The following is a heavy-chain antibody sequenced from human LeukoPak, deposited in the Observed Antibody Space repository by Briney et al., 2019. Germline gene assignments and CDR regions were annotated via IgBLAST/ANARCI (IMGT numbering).Heavy chain of an antibody. V-gene: IGHV1-24*01. D-gene: IGHD5-12*01. CDR3: AVASVATITNGFDY. Sequence: ASVKVSCKVSGYTLTELSMHWVRQAPGKGLEWMGGFDPEDGETIYAQKFQGRVTMTEDTSTDTAYMELSSLRSEDTAVYYCAVASVATITNGFDYWGQGTLVTVSS. CDR1: GYTLTELS. J-gene: IGHJ4*02. CDR2: FDPEDGET.